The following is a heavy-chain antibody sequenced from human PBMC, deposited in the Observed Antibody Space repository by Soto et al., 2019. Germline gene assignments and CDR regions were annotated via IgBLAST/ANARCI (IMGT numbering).Heavy chain of an antibody. D-gene: IGHD3-3*01. Sequence: GESLKISCKGSGYSFTSYWIGWVRQMPGKGLEWMGIIYPGDSDTRYSPSFQGQVTISADKSIGTAYLQWSSLKASDTAMYYCARLHYDFWSGYYATPHYYGMDVWGQGTTVTVSS. CDR2: IYPGDSDT. CDR3: ARLHYDFWSGYYATPHYYGMDV. J-gene: IGHJ6*02. CDR1: GYSFTSYW. V-gene: IGHV5-51*01.